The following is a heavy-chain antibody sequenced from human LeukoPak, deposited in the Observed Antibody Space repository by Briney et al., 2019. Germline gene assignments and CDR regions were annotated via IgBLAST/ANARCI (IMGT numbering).Heavy chain of an antibody. Sequence: GGSLRLSCAASGFIFDDYGMSWVRQAPGKGLEWVSGINWNGGSTGYADSVKGRFTISRDNAKNSLYLQMNSLRAEDTALYHCARESAAGTFDYWGQGTLVTVSS. D-gene: IGHD6-13*01. CDR2: INWNGGST. J-gene: IGHJ4*02. V-gene: IGHV3-20*01. CDR1: GFIFDDYG. CDR3: ARESAAGTFDY.